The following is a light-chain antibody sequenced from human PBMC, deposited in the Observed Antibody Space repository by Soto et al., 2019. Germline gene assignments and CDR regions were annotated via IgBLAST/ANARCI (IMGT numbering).Light chain of an antibody. V-gene: IGKV3-15*01. Sequence: EIVVTQFPATLSVSPGERATLSCRTSQSVSSSLAWFQQRPGQAPRLLIYETSTRSTGVPARFTGSRSATEITLTISSLQSEDFAVYYCQQYHIWYTFGQGTELEIK. J-gene: IGKJ2*01. CDR1: QSVSSS. CDR2: ETS. CDR3: QQYHIWYT.